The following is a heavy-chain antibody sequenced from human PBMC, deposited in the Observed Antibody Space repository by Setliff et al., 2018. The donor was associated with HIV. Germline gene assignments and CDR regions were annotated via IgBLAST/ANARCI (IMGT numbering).Heavy chain of an antibody. J-gene: IGHJ4*02. Sequence: LSLTCAVYGGSLSGYYWSWIRQAPGKGLEWIGEINHRGRTRYNPSLKSRVTISVDTSKNQFSLKLSSVTAADTAVYYCARSYSSSWYAGWGQGTLVTVSS. CDR2: INHRGRT. D-gene: IGHD6-13*01. CDR3: ARSYSSSWYAG. V-gene: IGHV4-34*01. CDR1: GGSLSGYY.